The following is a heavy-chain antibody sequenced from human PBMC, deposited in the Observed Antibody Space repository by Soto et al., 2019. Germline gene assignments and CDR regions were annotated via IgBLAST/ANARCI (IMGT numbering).Heavy chain of an antibody. CDR1: GYSFTSYW. CDR2: IYPGDSDT. Sequence: GESLKISCKGSGYSFTSYWIGWVRQMPGKGLEWMGIIYPGDSDTRYSPSFQGQVTISADKSISTAYLQWGSLKASDTAMYYCASGPWPNPVSWYFLEGYFQHWGQGTLVTVSS. D-gene: IGHD3-3*01. CDR3: ASGPWPNPVSWYFLEGYFQH. V-gene: IGHV5-51*01. J-gene: IGHJ1*01.